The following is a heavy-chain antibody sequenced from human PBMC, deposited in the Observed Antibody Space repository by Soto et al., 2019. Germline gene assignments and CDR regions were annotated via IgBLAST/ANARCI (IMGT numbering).Heavy chain of an antibody. D-gene: IGHD1-26*01. CDR1: GFTFSSYG. Sequence: PGGSLRLSCASSGFTFSSYGMHWVRQAPGKGLEWVAIISYDGSNTYYADSVKGRFTISRDNSKNTLYLQMNSLRAEDTAVYYCARVGYLLVGGNCRYFDYWGQGTLVTVSS. CDR3: ARVGYLLVGGNCRYFDY. CDR2: ISYDGSNT. V-gene: IGHV3-30*03. J-gene: IGHJ4*02.